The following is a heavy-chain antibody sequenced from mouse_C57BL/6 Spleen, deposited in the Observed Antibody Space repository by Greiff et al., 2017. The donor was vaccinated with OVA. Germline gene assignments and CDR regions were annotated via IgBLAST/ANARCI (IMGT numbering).Heavy chain of an antibody. J-gene: IGHJ1*03. CDR2: ISDGGSYT. Sequence: DVQLVESGGGLVKPGGSLKLSCAASGFTFSSYAMSWVRQTPEKRLEWVATISDGGSYTYYPDNVKGRFTISRDNAKNNLYLQMSHLKSEDTAMYYCARDNHYYGSSYWYFDVWGTGTTVTVSS. CDR3: ARDNHYYGSSYWYFDV. D-gene: IGHD1-1*01. CDR1: GFTFSSYA. V-gene: IGHV5-4*01.